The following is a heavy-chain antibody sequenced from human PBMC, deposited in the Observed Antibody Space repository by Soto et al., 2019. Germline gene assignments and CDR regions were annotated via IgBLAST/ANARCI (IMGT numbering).Heavy chain of an antibody. D-gene: IGHD3-10*01. V-gene: IGHV3-23*01. CDR1: GFTFSNYS. CDR2: VSASVGST. CDR3: AKGGQSYDY. Sequence: GVLRLSCADSGFTFSNYSMSWVGKGLGKGLQWVSEVSASVGSTYDTGSVKGRITISRDNPKKTLHLQMNSLRAEDTAVYYCAKGGQSYDYWGQGTLVTVSS. J-gene: IGHJ4*02.